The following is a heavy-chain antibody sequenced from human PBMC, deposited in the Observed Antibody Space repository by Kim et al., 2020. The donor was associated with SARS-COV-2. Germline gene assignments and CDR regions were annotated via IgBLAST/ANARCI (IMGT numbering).Heavy chain of an antibody. V-gene: IGHV4-34*01. J-gene: IGHJ4*02. Sequence: SETLSLTCAVYGGSFSGYYWSWIRQPPGKGLEWIGEINHSGSTNYNPSLKSRVTISVDTSKNQFSLKLSSVTAADTAVYYCARGHSSGWYRFDYWGQGTLVTVSS. CDR1: GGSFSGYY. D-gene: IGHD6-19*01. CDR3: ARGHSSGWYRFDY. CDR2: INHSGST.